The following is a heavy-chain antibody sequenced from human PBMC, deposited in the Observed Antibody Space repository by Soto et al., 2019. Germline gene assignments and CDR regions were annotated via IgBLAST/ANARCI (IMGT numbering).Heavy chain of an antibody. CDR3: ARVLLPPYYFDY. CDR1: GGSIGISNW. CDR2: IYHSGSA. Sequence: SETLSLTCAVSGGSIGISNWWSSVRQPPGKGLEWIGEIYHSGSANYNPPLKSRVTISVDKSKNQFSLKRSSVTAADTALYYCARVLLPPYYFDYWGQGTLVTVSS. J-gene: IGHJ4*02. V-gene: IGHV4-4*02.